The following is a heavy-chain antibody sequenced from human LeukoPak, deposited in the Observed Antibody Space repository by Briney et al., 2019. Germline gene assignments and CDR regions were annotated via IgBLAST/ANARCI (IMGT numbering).Heavy chain of an antibody. D-gene: IGHD5-18*01. CDR3: AKDPLGYSYGYLDY. CDR1: GFTFSTYA. Sequence: PGGSLRVSCAASGFTFSTYAMSCVRQAPGKGLEWVSGISGSGGSTYYADSVKGRFTISRDNSKNTLYLQMNSLRAEDTAVYYCAKDPLGYSYGYLDYWGQGTLVTVSS. V-gene: IGHV3-23*01. J-gene: IGHJ4*02. CDR2: ISGSGGST.